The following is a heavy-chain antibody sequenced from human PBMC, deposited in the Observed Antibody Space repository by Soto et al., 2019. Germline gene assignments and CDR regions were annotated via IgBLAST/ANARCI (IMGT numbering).Heavy chain of an antibody. J-gene: IGHJ4*02. CDR3: AGTVTTRPFRYY. D-gene: IGHD4-17*01. V-gene: IGHV3-48*02. CDR1: GFTFSSYS. CDR2: ISSSSSTI. Sequence: GGSLRLSCAASGFTFSSYSMNWVRQAPGKGLEWVSYISSSSSTIYYADSVKGRFTISRDNAKNSLYLQMNSLRDEDTTVYYCAGTVTTRPFRYYWGQGTLVTVSS.